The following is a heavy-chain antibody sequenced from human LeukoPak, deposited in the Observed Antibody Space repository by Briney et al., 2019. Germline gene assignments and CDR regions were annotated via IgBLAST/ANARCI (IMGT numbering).Heavy chain of an antibody. D-gene: IGHD2-2*02. CDR3: AREGCSSTSCYTSVY. CDR1: GFTFSHYA. J-gene: IGHJ4*02. CDR2: ISSSSSYI. Sequence: GGSLRLSCAASGFTFSHYAMNWVRQAPGKGLEWVSSISSSSSYIYYADSVKGRFTISRDNAKNSLYLQMNSLRAEDTAVYYCAREGCSSTSCYTSVYWGQGTLVTVSS. V-gene: IGHV3-21*01.